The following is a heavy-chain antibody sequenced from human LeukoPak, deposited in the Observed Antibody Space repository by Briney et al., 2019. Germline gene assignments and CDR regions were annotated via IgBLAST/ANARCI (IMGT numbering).Heavy chain of an antibody. V-gene: IGHV4-34*01. J-gene: IGHJ5*02. Sequence: TSETLSLTCAVYGGSFSGYYWSWIRQPPGKGLEWIGEINHSGSTNYNPSLKSRVTISVDTSKNQFSLKLSSVTAADTAVYYCARKVVVVAARRGWFDPWGQGTLVTVSS. CDR3: ARKVVVVAARRGWFDP. D-gene: IGHD2-15*01. CDR1: GGSFSGYY. CDR2: INHSGST.